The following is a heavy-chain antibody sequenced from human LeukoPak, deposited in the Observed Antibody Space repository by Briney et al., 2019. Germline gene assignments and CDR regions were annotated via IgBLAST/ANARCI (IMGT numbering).Heavy chain of an antibody. Sequence: PSGTLSLTCAVSGGSISSSNWWSWVRQPPGKGLEWIGEIYHSGSTNYNPSLKSRVTISVDTSKNQFSLKLSSVTAADTAVYYCARVELLWFGEKLNWGQGTLVTVSS. V-gene: IGHV4-4*02. D-gene: IGHD3-10*01. CDR3: ARVELLWFGEKLN. J-gene: IGHJ4*02. CDR2: IYHSGST. CDR1: GGSISSSNW.